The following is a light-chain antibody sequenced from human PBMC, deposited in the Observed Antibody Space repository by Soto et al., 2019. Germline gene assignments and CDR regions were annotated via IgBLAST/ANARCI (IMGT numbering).Light chain of an antibody. Sequence: LTQSPHTLSLSPGERATLSCRASQGVDIYLAWYQQKPGQAPRLLSYDATKRASGVPGRFIGSGSGTDFTLSISSLEPEDFAVYFCQQRTKWPLTFGGGTKLEIK. CDR2: DAT. V-gene: IGKV3-11*01. J-gene: IGKJ4*01. CDR1: QGVDIY. CDR3: QQRTKWPLT.